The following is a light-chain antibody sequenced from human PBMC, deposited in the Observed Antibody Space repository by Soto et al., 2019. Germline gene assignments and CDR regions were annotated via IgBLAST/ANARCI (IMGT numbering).Light chain of an antibody. CDR3: QQYGTSEII. V-gene: IGKV3-20*01. CDR1: QSVSSY. J-gene: IGKJ5*01. Sequence: EIVLTQSPATLSLSPGERAPLSCRASQSVSSYLAWYQQKPGQAHRLLIYDTYSRATGVPDRYSASGSGTDFTLTIRRLEPEDFAVFFCQQYGTSEIIVGQGTRLEI. CDR2: DTY.